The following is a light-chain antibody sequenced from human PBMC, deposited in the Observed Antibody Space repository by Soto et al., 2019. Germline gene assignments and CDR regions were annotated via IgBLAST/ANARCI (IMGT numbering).Light chain of an antibody. CDR2: DVS. CDR3: SSYTSTSTLYV. J-gene: IGLJ1*01. Sequence: QSALTQPASVSGSPGQSITISCTGTSSDVGAYDYVSWYQQHPGKAPKLMISDVSNRPSGVSDRFSGSKSGNTASLTISGLQAEDEADYYCSSYTSTSTLYVFGTGTKVTV. V-gene: IGLV2-14*03. CDR1: SSDVGAYDY.